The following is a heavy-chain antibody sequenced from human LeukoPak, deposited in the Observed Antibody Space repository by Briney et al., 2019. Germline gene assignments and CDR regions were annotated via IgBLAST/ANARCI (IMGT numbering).Heavy chain of an antibody. D-gene: IGHD4-23*01. J-gene: IGHJ4*02. Sequence: GGSLRLSCAASGFTFSSYSMNWVRQAPGKGLEWVSYVSSSSSTIYYADSVKGRFTISRDNAKNSLYLQMNSLRDEDTAVYYCARVDYGGEGIDFWGQGTLVTVSS. CDR3: ARVDYGGEGIDF. V-gene: IGHV3-48*02. CDR1: GFTFSSYS. CDR2: VSSSSSTI.